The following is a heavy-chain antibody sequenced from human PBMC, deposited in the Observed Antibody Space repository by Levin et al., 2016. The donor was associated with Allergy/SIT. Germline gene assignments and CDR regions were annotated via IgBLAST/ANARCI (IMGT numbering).Heavy chain of an antibody. V-gene: IGHV3-33*01. J-gene: IGHJ4*02. Sequence: WIRQPPGKGLEWVAVIWYDGSNKYYADSVKGRFTISRDNSKNTLYLQMNSLRAEDTAVYYCARGLSSFDYWGQGTLVTVSS. CDR2: IWYDGSNK. CDR3: ARGLSSFDY. D-gene: IGHD4/OR15-4a*01.